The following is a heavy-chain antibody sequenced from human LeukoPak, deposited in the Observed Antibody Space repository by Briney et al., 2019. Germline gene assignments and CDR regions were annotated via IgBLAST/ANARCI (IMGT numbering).Heavy chain of an antibody. D-gene: IGHD5-24*01. CDR1: GGSIRSYY. CDR3: AREAREGHVFDI. J-gene: IGHJ3*02. V-gene: IGHV4-59*01. Sequence: SETLSLTCTVSGGSIRSYYWSWIRQPPGKGLEWIGYIHYSGSTNYIPSLKSRVTISVDTSKNQFSLKLSSVTAADTAVYYCAREAREGHVFDIWGQGTMVTVSS. CDR2: IHYSGST.